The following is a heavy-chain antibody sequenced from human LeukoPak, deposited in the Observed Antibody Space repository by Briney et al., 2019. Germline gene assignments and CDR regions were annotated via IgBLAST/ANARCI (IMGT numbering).Heavy chain of an antibody. CDR2: IQYDGSNK. CDR1: GFSFNSYG. J-gene: IGHJ4*02. D-gene: IGHD3-22*01. CDR3: AKDYGSSSYSYLEC. V-gene: IGHV3-30*02. Sequence: GGSLRLSCAASGFSFNSYGMHWVRQAPGKGLEWVAFIQYDGSNKYYVDSVKGRFSISRDNSKNTLYLQMNSLRDEDTAVYYCAKDYGSSSYSYLECWGQGTLVTVSS.